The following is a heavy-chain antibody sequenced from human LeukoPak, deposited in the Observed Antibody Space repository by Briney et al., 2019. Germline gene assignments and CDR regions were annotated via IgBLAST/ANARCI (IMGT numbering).Heavy chain of an antibody. Sequence: ASVKVSCRISGYTLSELSMHWVRQVPGKGLEWRGSFDSEYNETISRQKFQGRLTMTEDTSTDTAYMELNSLRSEDTAVYFCATADLAEAGPFDFWGQGTLVTVSS. CDR2: FDSEYNET. CDR3: ATADLAEAGPFDF. D-gene: IGHD6-19*01. V-gene: IGHV1-24*01. J-gene: IGHJ4*02. CDR1: GYTLSELS.